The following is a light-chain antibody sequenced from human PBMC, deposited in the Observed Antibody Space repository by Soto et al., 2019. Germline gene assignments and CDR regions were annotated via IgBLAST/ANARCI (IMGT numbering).Light chain of an antibody. CDR3: ISYAGSNNLA. J-gene: IGLJ2*01. CDR1: SRDVGGYNY. V-gene: IGLV2-8*01. Sequence: QSALTQPPSASGSPGQSVTISCTGTSRDVGGYNYVSWYQQHPGKAPKLLIYEVSERPSGVPDRFSGSKSGNTASLTVSGLQAEDEADYYCISYAGSNNLAFGGGTKLTVL. CDR2: EVS.